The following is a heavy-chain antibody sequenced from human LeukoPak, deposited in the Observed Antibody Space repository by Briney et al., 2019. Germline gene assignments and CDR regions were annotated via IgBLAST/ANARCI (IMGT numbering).Heavy chain of an antibody. Sequence: SETLSLTCTVSGGSISSYYWSWIRQPPGKGQEWIGYIYYSGSTNYNPSLKSRVTISVDTSKNQFSLKLSSVTAADTAVYYCARALGGFAPWYYYMDVWGKGTTVTVSS. J-gene: IGHJ6*03. CDR1: GGSISSYY. V-gene: IGHV4-59*01. CDR2: IYYSGST. D-gene: IGHD2-15*01. CDR3: ARALGGFAPWYYYMDV.